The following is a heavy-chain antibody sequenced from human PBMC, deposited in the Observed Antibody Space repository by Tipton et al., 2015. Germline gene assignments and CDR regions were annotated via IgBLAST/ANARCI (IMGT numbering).Heavy chain of an antibody. V-gene: IGHV6-1*01. D-gene: IGHD3-22*01. Sequence: GLVKPSQTLSLTCAISGDSVSSNSATWNWIRQSPSRGLEWLGRTYYRSKWYNDYPVSVNSRITINPDTSKNQFSLKLSSVTAADTAVYYCARETTYYYDSSGGPVNYFDYWGQGTLVTVSS. J-gene: IGHJ4*02. CDR1: GDSVSSNSAT. CDR2: TYYRSKWYN. CDR3: ARETTYYYDSSGGPVNYFDY.